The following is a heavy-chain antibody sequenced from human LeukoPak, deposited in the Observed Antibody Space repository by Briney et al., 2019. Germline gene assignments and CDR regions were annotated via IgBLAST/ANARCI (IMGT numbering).Heavy chain of an antibody. J-gene: IGHJ6*02. Sequence: SETLSLTCTVSGGSISNYYWSWIRQPPGKGLEWTGYVYYSGSTNYNPSLKSRVTTSVDTSKNQFSLNLSSVTAADTAVYYCARSYYYGMDVWGQGTTVTVSS. CDR2: VYYSGST. V-gene: IGHV4-59*01. CDR1: GGSISNYY. CDR3: ARSYYYGMDV.